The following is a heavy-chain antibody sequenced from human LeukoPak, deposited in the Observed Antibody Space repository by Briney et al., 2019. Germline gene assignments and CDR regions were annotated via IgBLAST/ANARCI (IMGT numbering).Heavy chain of an antibody. Sequence: GGSLRLSCAASGFTFSSYAMSWVRQAPGKGLEWVSVIYSGGSTYYADSVKGRFTISRDNSKNTLYLQMNSLRAEDTAVYYCAREPGYCSSTSCYGGNYWGQGTLVTVSS. D-gene: IGHD2-2*01. CDR3: AREPGYCSSTSCYGGNY. V-gene: IGHV3-66*01. J-gene: IGHJ4*02. CDR1: GFTFSSYA. CDR2: IYSGGST.